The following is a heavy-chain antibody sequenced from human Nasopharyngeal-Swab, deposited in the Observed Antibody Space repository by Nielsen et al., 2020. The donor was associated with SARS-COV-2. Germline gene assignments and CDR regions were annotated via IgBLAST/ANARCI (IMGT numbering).Heavy chain of an antibody. D-gene: IGHD6-13*01. CDR2: INPNSGGT. V-gene: IGHV1-2*02. J-gene: IGHJ4*02. CDR3: ASTPSGYSSSWPFDY. CDR1: GYTFTGYY. Sequence: ASVKVSCKASGYTFTGYYMHWVRQAPGQGLEWMGWINPNSGGTNYAQKFQGRVTMTRDTSISTAYMELSRLGSDDTAVYYCASTPSGYSSSWPFDYWGQGTLVTVSS.